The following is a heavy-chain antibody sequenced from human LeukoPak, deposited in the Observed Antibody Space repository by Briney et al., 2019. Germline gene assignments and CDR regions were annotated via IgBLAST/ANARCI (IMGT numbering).Heavy chain of an antibody. Sequence: SETLSLTCTVSGGSISSYYWSWIRQPAGKGLGWIGRIYTSGSTNYNPSLKSRVTMSVDTSKNQFSLKLSSVTAADTAVYYCARSGQWLVPFDCWGQGTLVTVSS. V-gene: IGHV4-4*07. CDR1: GGSISSYY. D-gene: IGHD6-19*01. CDR2: IYTSGST. J-gene: IGHJ4*02. CDR3: ARSGQWLVPFDC.